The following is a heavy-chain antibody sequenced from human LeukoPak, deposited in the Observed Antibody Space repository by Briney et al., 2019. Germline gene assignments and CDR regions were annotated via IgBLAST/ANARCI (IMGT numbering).Heavy chain of an antibody. CDR2: INHSGST. V-gene: IGHV4-34*01. Sequence: SETPSLTCAAYGGSFSGYYWSWIRQPPGKGLEWIGEINHSGSTNYNLSLKSRVTISVDTSKNQFSLKLSSVTAADTAVYYCARRILRNYYGSGSYAFDIWGQGTMVTVSS. CDR3: ARRILRNYYGSGSYAFDI. J-gene: IGHJ3*02. D-gene: IGHD3-10*01. CDR1: GGSFSGYY.